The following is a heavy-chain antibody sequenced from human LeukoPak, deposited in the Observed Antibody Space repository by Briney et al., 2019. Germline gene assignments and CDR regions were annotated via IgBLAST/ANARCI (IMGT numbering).Heavy chain of an antibody. CDR1: GGSTSSYY. CDR2: IYYSGST. J-gene: IGHJ4*02. V-gene: IGHV4-59*01. CDR3: ARGGYLVSY. Sequence: SETLSLTCTVSGGSTSSYYWSWIRQPPGKGLEWIGYIYYSGSTNYNPSLKSRVTISVDTSKNQFSLKLSSVTAADTAVYYCARGGYLVSYWGQGTLVTVSS. D-gene: IGHD5-12*01.